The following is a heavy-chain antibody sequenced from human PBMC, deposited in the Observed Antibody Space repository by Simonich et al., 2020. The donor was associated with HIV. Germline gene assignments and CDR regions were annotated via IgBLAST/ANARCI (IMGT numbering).Heavy chain of an antibody. CDR1: GGPFSGYY. D-gene: IGHD3-10*01. CDR3: AREVGYYPPHLEENNAFDF. V-gene: IGHV4-34*01. J-gene: IGHJ3*01. Sequence: QVQLQQWGAGLLKHSETLSLTCAVYGGPFSGYYWSWLRQSPGRGLEWIGEITYRGNTNYKPSRKSRVTISVDTSKKQFSLKLNSVTVADTAVYYCAREVGYYPPHLEENNAFDFWGQGTLVTVSS. CDR2: ITYRGNT.